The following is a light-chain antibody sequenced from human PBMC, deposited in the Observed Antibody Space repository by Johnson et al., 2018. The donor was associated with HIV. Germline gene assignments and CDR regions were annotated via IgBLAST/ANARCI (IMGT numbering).Light chain of an antibody. J-gene: IGLJ1*01. CDR1: SSNIGNNY. V-gene: IGLV1-51*01. CDR2: DNN. Sequence: QSVLTQPHSVSAAPGQKVTISCSGSSSNIGNNYVSWYQQLPGTAPKLLIYDNNKRPSGIPDRFSVSKSGTSATLGITGLQTGDEADYYCGTWDSSLSTYVFGSGTKVTVL. CDR3: GTWDSSLSTYV.